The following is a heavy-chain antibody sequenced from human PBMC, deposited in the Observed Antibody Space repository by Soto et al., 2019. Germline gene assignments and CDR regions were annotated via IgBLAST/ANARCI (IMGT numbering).Heavy chain of an antibody. CDR1: GYSFTSYW. D-gene: IGHD2-21*02. Sequence: LGESLKICCKGSGYSFTSYWIGWVRQMPGKGLEWMGIIYPGDSDTRYSPSFQGQVTISAEKSISTAYLQWSSLKASDTAMYYCARGLAYCGGDCPYFDYWGQGTLVTVSS. CDR3: ARGLAYCGGDCPYFDY. V-gene: IGHV5-51*01. J-gene: IGHJ4*02. CDR2: IYPGDSDT.